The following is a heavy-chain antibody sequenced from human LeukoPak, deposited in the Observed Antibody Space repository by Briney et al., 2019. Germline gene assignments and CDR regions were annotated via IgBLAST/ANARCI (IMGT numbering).Heavy chain of an antibody. Sequence: GSLRLSCAASGFTLSSYSMNWVRQAPGKGLEWIGSIYYSGSTYYNPSLKSRVTISVDTSKNQFSLKLSSVTAADTAVYYCAREYSQWLDYWGQGTLVTVSS. V-gene: IGHV4-39*07. J-gene: IGHJ4*02. CDR1: GFTLSSYS. D-gene: IGHD6-19*01. CDR2: IYYSGST. CDR3: AREYSQWLDY.